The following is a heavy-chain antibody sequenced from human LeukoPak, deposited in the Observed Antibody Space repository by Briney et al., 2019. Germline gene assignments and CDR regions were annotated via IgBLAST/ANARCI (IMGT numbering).Heavy chain of an antibody. CDR3: AKETSSGNFVTIDC. J-gene: IGHJ4*02. CDR1: GFTFSHYA. V-gene: IGHV3-23*01. CDR2: ISRNGDRTP. D-gene: IGHD1-26*01. Sequence: GGSLRLSCAASGFTFSHYAMSWVRQAPGKGLEWISAISRNGDRTPYYADSVKGRFTISRDYSRNTLYLQMDSLRAEDTAVYYCAKETSSGNFVTIDCWGQGTLVTVSS.